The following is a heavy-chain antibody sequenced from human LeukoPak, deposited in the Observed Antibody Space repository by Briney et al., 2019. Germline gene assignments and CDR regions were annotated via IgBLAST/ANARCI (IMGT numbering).Heavy chain of an antibody. CDR2: ITGSGGGT. J-gene: IGHJ4*02. Sequence: PGGSLRLSCAASGFTFSSYTMTWIRQAPGKGLEWVSAITGSGGGTYLADSVKGRFTISRDNSKNTLYLQMDSLRAEDTAVYYCAKDRGYSYGYFDYWGQGTLVTVSS. CDR3: AKDRGYSYGYFDY. V-gene: IGHV3-23*01. D-gene: IGHD5-18*01. CDR1: GFTFSSYT.